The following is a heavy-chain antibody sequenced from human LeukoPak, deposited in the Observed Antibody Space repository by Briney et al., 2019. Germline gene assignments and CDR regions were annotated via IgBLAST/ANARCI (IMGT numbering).Heavy chain of an antibody. CDR2: INHSGST. Sequence: SETLSLTCAVYGGSFSGYYWSWIRQPPGKGLEWIGEINHSGSTNYNPSLKSRVTISVDTPKNQFSLKLSSVTAADTAVYYCARGSMGGYPNPGYWGQGTLVTVSS. V-gene: IGHV4-34*01. CDR1: GGSFSGYY. D-gene: IGHD6-25*01. J-gene: IGHJ4*02. CDR3: ARGSMGGYPNPGY.